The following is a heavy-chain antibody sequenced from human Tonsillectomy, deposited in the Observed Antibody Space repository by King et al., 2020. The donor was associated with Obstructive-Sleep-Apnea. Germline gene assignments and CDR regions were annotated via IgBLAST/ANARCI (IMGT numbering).Heavy chain of an antibody. CDR1: GYTFTSYC. CDR2: IDPSDSYT. J-gene: IGHJ6*02. V-gene: IGHV5-10-1*03. Sequence: VQLVESGAEVKKPGESLKISCQGSGYTFTSYCINWVRQMPGKGLEWMGSIDPSDSYTNYSPSFQGHVTISDDKSINTAYLHWSSLKASDTAMYYCAGRDPYFYDDGMDVWGQGTTVTVSS. D-gene: IGHD5/OR15-5a*01. CDR3: AGRDPYFYDDGMDV.